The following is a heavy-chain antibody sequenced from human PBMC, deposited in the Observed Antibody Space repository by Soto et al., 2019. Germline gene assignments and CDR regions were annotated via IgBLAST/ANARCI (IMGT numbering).Heavy chain of an antibody. J-gene: IGHJ4*02. CDR1: GDTFAFHS. V-gene: IGHV1-69*02. CDR3: ATSDGYGYRAFDS. CDR2: IKPILSMS. Sequence: QVQLVQSGAEVKRPGSSVKVSCKASGDTFAFHSINWVRQAPGLGLEWMGRIKPILSMSSYAQRFQGCVTMTADKSMSTAYMVLSSLRSEDTAIYYVATSDGYGYRAFDSWGQGALVTVCS. D-gene: IGHD2-15*01.